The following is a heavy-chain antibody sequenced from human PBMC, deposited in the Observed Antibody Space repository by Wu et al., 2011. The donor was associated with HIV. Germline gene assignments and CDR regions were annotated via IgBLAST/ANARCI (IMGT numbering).Heavy chain of an antibody. V-gene: IGHV1-18*01. Sequence: QVQLVQSGVEVKKPGTSVKVSCQASGYTFIDYAISWVRQAPGQGLEWMGWISAYNDNTNYAQRIQGRVTMTTDTSTSTAYMELRSLTSDDTAVYYCARDLDWGHLDAFEIWGQGTMVTVSS. J-gene: IGHJ3*02. D-gene: IGHD3/OR15-3a*01. CDR3: ARDLDWGHLDAFEI. CDR2: ISAYNDNT. CDR1: GYTFIDYA.